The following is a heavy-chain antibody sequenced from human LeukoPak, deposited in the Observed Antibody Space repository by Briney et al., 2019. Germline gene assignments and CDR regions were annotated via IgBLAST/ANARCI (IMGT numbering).Heavy chain of an antibody. J-gene: IGHJ4*02. D-gene: IGHD6-19*01. Sequence: ASVKVSCKASGYTFTSYGISWVRQAPGQGLEWMGWISAYNGNTNYAQKLQGRVTMTTDTSTSTAYMEQRSLRSDDTAVYYCAREWDSSGWYYEFDYWGQGTLVTVSS. V-gene: IGHV1-18*01. CDR1: GYTFTSYG. CDR3: AREWDSSGWYYEFDY. CDR2: ISAYNGNT.